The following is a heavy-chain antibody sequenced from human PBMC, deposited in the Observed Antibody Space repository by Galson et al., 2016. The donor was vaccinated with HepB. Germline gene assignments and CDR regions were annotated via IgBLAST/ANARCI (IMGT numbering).Heavy chain of an antibody. V-gene: IGHV3-23*01. J-gene: IGHJ2*01. Sequence: SLRLSCAASGFTFVDYAMNWVRQAPGKGLEWVAGISESGDATHYADSVKGRFSISRDNSKNTLHLRMNSLGVDDTAVYHCAKDALSGCYRVPCYWHSNHWGRGTLVAVSS. D-gene: IGHD6-19*01. CDR3: AKDALSGCYRVPCYWHSNH. CDR1: GFTFVDYA. CDR2: ISESGDAT.